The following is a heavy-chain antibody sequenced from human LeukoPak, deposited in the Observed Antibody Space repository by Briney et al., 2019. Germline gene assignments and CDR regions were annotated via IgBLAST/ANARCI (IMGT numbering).Heavy chain of an antibody. CDR1: GGSISSSKW. Sequence: PSGTLSLTCAVAGGSISSSKWWSWVRQPPGKGLEWIGEIYHSGSTNYNSSLKSRVTISVDKSKNQFSLKLNSVTAADTAVYYCARKEYDTPNWSDPWGQGTLVTVSS. CDR2: IYHSGST. D-gene: IGHD3-22*01. J-gene: IGHJ5*02. V-gene: IGHV4-4*02. CDR3: ARKEYDTPNWSDP.